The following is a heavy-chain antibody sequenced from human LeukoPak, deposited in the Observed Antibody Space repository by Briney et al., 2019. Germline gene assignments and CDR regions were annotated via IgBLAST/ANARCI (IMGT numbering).Heavy chain of an antibody. CDR3: ARTLVAVAQTVFDF. CDR2: IHPGDSET. V-gene: IGHV5-51*01. Sequence: GESLKISCKASGYRFTSYWIGWVRQMPGKGLECMGIIHPGDSETRYSPSFQGQVTISADKSISTAYLQWSGLKASDTAMYYCARTLVAVAQTVFDFWGQGTLVTVSS. J-gene: IGHJ4*02. D-gene: IGHD6-19*01. CDR1: GYRFTSYW.